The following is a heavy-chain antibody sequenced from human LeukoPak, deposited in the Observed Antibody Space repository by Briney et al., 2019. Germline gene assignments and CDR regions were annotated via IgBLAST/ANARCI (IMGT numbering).Heavy chain of an antibody. V-gene: IGHV4-4*02. CDR1: GGSISSSNW. D-gene: IGHD6-13*01. J-gene: IGHJ5*02. Sequence: SETLSLTCAVSGGSISSSNWWSWVRQPPGKGLEWIGEIYHSGSTNYNPSLKSRVTISVDKSKNQFSLKLSSVTAADTAVYYCARQEQQLIYNWFDPWGQGTLVTVSS. CDR2: IYHSGST. CDR3: ARQEQQLIYNWFDP.